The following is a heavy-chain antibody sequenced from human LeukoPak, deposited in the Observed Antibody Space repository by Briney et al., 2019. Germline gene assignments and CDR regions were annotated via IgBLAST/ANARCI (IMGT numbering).Heavy chain of an antibody. CDR1: GFTFSSYG. D-gene: IGHD1-26*01. J-gene: IGHJ6*03. CDR3: AKDRSGSYLIYYYYYMDV. CDR2: IKGDGSVK. Sequence: GGSLRLSCAASGFTFSSYGMHWVRQAPGKGLEWAANIKGDGSVKYYLDSVKGRFTISRDNSKNTLYLQMNSLRAEDTAVYYCAKDRSGSYLIYYYYYMDVWGKGTTVTVSS. V-gene: IGHV3-30*02.